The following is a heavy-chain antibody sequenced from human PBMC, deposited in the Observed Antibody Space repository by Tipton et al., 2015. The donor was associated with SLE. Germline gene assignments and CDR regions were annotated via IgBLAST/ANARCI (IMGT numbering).Heavy chain of an antibody. D-gene: IGHD3-22*01. CDR1: GFIFGDCS. J-gene: IGHJ3*02. V-gene: IGHV3-49*03. CDR3: TSTRYYYDSSGWHPYGFEI. Sequence: SLRLSCAASGFIFGDCSMNWFRQAPGKGLEWVGFIRSKGYGESTQYAASVKGRFTISRDDSKSIAYLQMDSLKTEDTAMYYCTSTRYYYDSSGWHPYGFEIWGQGTMVTVSS. CDR2: IRSKGYGEST.